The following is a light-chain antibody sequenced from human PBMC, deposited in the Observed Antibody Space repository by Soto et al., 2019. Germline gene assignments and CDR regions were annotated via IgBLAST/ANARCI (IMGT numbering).Light chain of an antibody. CDR2: AAS. J-gene: IGKJ2*01. CDR1: QSISSY. Sequence: DIQMTQSPSSLSASVGDRVTITCRASQSISSYLNWYQQKPGKAPKLLIYAASNLQSGVPSRFSVSGSGPDFTLTISSLQPEDFATYHCQQSYSSPYTFGQGTKLEIK. CDR3: QQSYSSPYT. V-gene: IGKV1-39*01.